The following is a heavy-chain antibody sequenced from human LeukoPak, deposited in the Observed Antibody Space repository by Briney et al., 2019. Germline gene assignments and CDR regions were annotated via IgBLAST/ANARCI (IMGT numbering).Heavy chain of an antibody. CDR1: GFTFSSYA. J-gene: IGHJ4*02. D-gene: IGHD2-2*01. CDR3: AKGPPFCSSTTCSLFEY. CDR2: ISGSSGSI. Sequence: LAGGSLRLSCAASGFTFSSYAMSWVRQAPGKGLEWVSHISGSSGSIYYADSVKGPFTISRDNSKNTLYLQLNSLRAGDTATYYCAKGPPFCSSTTCSLFEYWGQGTLVTVSS. V-gene: IGHV3-23*01.